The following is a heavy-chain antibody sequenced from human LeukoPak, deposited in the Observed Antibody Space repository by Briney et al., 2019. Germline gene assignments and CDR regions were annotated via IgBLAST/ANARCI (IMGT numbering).Heavy chain of an antibody. Sequence: PGGSLRLSCAASGFTFRSYWMHWVRQAPGKGLVWVSRINSDGSTTSYADSVKGRFTISRDNAKNTLYLQMNSLRVEDTAVYYCARGRSGGLVDAFDIWGQGTMVTVSS. J-gene: IGHJ3*02. V-gene: IGHV3-74*01. D-gene: IGHD3-16*01. CDR1: GFTFRSYW. CDR2: INSDGSTT. CDR3: ARGRSGGLVDAFDI.